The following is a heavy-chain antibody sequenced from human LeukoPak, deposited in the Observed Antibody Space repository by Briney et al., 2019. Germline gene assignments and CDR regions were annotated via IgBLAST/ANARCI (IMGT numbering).Heavy chain of an antibody. J-gene: IGHJ5*02. CDR1: GGSISSSSYY. V-gene: IGHV4-39*01. CDR3: TGLHFAAAEEFDP. Sequence: PSETLSLTCTVSGGSISSSSYYWGWIRQPPGKGLEWIGSIYYSGSTYYNPSLKSRVTISVDTSKNQFSLKLSSVTAADTAVYYCTGLHFAAAEEFDPWGQGTLVTVSS. CDR2: IYYSGST. D-gene: IGHD6-13*01.